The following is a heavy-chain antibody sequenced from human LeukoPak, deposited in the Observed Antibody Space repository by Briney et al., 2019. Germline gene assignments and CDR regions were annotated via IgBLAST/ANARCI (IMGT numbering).Heavy chain of an antibody. Sequence: PGGSLRLSCAASGFTFSSYSMNWVRQAPGKGLEWVSGINWNGGSTGYADSVKGRFTISRDNAKNSLYLQMNSLRAEDTALYYCARGIAAAGSDYWGQGTLVTVSS. D-gene: IGHD6-13*01. V-gene: IGHV3-20*04. CDR1: GFTFSSYS. CDR3: ARGIAAAGSDY. CDR2: INWNGGST. J-gene: IGHJ4*02.